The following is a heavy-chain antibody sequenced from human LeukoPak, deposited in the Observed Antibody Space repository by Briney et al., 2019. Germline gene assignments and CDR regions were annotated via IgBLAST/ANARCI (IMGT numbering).Heavy chain of an antibody. D-gene: IGHD1-14*01. Sequence: QPGGSLRLSCAASGLTFSSYWMLWLRQAPGGGLVWVSRIRSDGSVTWYAVSVKCRFTISRDNAKNMLYLQMISLRDEDTAVYFCARDHYAVGTTIDHWGQGTLVTVSS. CDR2: IRSDGSVT. V-gene: IGHV3-74*01. J-gene: IGHJ4*02. CDR1: GLTFSSYW. CDR3: ARDHYAVGTTIDH.